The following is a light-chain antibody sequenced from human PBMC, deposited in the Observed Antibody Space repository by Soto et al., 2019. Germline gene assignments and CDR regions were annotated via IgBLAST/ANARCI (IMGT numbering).Light chain of an antibody. CDR3: QQCCSTPLT. J-gene: IGKJ4*01. Sequence: IRMTSSQSALTASVRGRVTITCRENQNISSWLAWYQQKPGKAPKLLIYAASTLENGVPSRFSGSGSGTYFTLTISSLQPEDFAIYYCQQCCSTPLTFGEGTKVDIK. V-gene: IGKV1-39*01. CDR1: QNISSW. CDR2: AAS.